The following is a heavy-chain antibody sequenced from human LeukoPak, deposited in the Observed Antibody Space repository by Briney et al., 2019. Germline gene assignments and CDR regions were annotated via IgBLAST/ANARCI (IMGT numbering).Heavy chain of an antibody. Sequence: ETLSLTCTVSGGSISSYYWSWIRQPPGKGLEWIGYIYYSGSTNYNPSLKSRVTISVDTSKNQFSLKLSSVTAADTAVYYCAGCITPDAFDIWGQGTMVTVSS. CDR2: IYYSGST. D-gene: IGHD3-3*01. V-gene: IGHV4-59*01. CDR3: AGCITPDAFDI. CDR1: GGSISSYY. J-gene: IGHJ3*02.